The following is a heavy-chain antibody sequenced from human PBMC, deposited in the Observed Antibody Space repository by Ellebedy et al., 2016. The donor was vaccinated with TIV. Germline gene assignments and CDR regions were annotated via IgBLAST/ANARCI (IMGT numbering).Heavy chain of an antibody. Sequence: MPSETLSLTCNVSGGSISSYCWSWIRQPPGKGLEWIGNLYYSGSTNYNPSLKSRVTISVDTSKNQFSLKLSSVTAADTAVYYCARHPIVGAARDIWFDPWGQGTLVTVSS. CDR3: ARHPIVGAARDIWFDP. CDR2: LYYSGST. J-gene: IGHJ5*02. CDR1: GGSISSYC. D-gene: IGHD1-26*01. V-gene: IGHV4-59*08.